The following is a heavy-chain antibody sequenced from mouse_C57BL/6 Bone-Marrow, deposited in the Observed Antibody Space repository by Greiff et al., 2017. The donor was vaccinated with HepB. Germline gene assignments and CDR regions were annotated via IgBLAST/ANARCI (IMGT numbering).Heavy chain of an antibody. Sequence: VQVVESGAELVKPGASVKISCKASGYAFSSYWMNWVKQRPGKGLEWIGQIYPGDGDTNYNGKFKGKATLTADKSSSTAYMQLSSLTSEDSAVYLCARSGYGSSPWYFDVWGTGTTVTVSS. D-gene: IGHD1-1*01. CDR1: GYAFSSYW. J-gene: IGHJ1*03. V-gene: IGHV1-80*01. CDR3: ARSGYGSSPWYFDV. CDR2: IYPGDGDT.